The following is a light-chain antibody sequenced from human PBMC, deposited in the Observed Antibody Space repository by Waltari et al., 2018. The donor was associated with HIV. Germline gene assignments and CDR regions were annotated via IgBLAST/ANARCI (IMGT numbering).Light chain of an antibody. CDR3: LQDYIFPYT. J-gene: IGKJ2*01. CDR2: GSS. Sequence: AIQMTQSPSSLSASVGDRVTISCRASQGIANDLSWYQHKPGKAPRLLIYGSSTLQSGVSSRFSGGGSDTHFTLTISGRQPEDFATYYCLQDYIFPYTFGQGTTLEI. CDR1: QGIAND. V-gene: IGKV1-6*01.